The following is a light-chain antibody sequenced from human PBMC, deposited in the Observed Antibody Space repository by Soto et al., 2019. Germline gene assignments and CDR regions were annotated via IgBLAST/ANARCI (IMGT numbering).Light chain of an antibody. CDR3: GTWDDRLNGPL. J-gene: IGLJ2*01. CDR1: SYNIGSNT. CDR2: RND. Sequence: QSVLTQPPSASGTPGQTVTISCSGSSYNIGSNTVTWYQHLPGTAPKLLIYRNDQRPSGVPDRSSGSTSGTSAPPASSRLQAEDVADYCCGTWDDRLNGPLFGGGTKLTVL. V-gene: IGLV1-44*01.